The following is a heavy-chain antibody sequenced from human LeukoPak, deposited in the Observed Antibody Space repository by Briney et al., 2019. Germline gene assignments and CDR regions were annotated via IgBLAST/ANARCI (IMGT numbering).Heavy chain of an antibody. CDR2: ISYDGSNK. Sequence: PGGSLRLSCAASGFSFRDHGMHWVRQAPGKGPEWVAVISYDGSNKYYADSVKGRFTISRDNSKNTLYLQMNSLRAEDTAVYYCAKDGGYYDSSGYYPVSYGMDVWGQGTTVTVSS. V-gene: IGHV3-30*18. J-gene: IGHJ6*02. CDR3: AKDGGYYDSSGYYPVSYGMDV. CDR1: GFSFRDHG. D-gene: IGHD3-22*01.